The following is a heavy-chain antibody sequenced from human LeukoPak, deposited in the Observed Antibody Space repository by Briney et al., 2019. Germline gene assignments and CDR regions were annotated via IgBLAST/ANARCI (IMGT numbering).Heavy chain of an antibody. Sequence: ASVKVSCKASGYTFTGYYMHWVRQAPGQGLEWMGIINPSGGRTSYAQKFQGRVTMTRDTSTSTVYMELSSLRSGDTAVYYCARDQRYYDSSGHLDYWGQGTLVTVSS. CDR2: INPSGGRT. V-gene: IGHV1-46*01. CDR3: ARDQRYYDSSGHLDY. D-gene: IGHD3-22*01. CDR1: GYTFTGYY. J-gene: IGHJ4*02.